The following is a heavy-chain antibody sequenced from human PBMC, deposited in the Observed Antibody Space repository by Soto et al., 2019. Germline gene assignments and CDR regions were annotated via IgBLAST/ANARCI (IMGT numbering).Heavy chain of an antibody. CDR2: TYYRSKWYN. CDR3: ARDPGQYSSCWSPPGWFDP. D-gene: IGHD6-19*01. J-gene: IGHJ5*02. CDR1: GDSVSSNSAA. V-gene: IGHV6-1*01. Sequence: QSQTLSLTCAISGDSVSSNSAAWNWIRQSPSRGLEWLGRTYYRSKWYNDYAVSVKSRITINPDTSKNQFSLQLKSVTPEDTAVYYCARDPGQYSSCWSPPGWFDPWGQGTLVTVSS.